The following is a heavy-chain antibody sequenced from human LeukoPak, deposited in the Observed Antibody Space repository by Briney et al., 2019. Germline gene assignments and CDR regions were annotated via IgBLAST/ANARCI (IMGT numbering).Heavy chain of an antibody. J-gene: IGHJ3*01. Sequence: GGSLRLSCAASGFTLNSYLMSWVRQAPGRGLEWVANIKKDGSEESYLDSVKGRFTVSRDNAKNSRFLQMNSLRGEDTAVYYCARSNPNRNALDLWGQGTMVTISS. CDR2: IKKDGSEE. CDR1: GFTLNSYL. D-gene: IGHD1-14*01. V-gene: IGHV3-7*01. CDR3: ARSNPNRNALDL.